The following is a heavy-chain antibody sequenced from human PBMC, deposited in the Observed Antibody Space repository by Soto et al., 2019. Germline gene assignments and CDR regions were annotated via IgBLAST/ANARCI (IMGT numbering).Heavy chain of an antibody. CDR3: GRGRSGQIVVFY. D-gene: IGHD1-26*01. Sequence: ASVKVSCKASGYTFTGRYIHWVRQAPEQGPEWMGEIGPESGATRYAQKFQGRVTMTMDTSISTVYMELNNLRPDDTAVYYCGRGRSGQIVVFYWGQGTPVTVSS. CDR1: GYTFTGRY. V-gene: IGHV1-2*02. CDR2: IGPESGAT. J-gene: IGHJ4*02.